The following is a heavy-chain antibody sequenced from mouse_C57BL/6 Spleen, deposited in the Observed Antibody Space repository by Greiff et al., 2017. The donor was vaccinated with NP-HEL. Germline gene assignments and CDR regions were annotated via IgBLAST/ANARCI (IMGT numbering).Heavy chain of an antibody. Sequence: VQLKESGGDLVKPGGSLKLSCAASGFTFSSYGMSWVRQTPDKRLEWVATISSGGSYTYYPDSVKGRFTISRDNAKNTLYLQMSSLKSEDTAMYYCARRIMTTVVVDYFDYWGQGTTLTVSS. CDR1: GFTFSSYG. CDR3: ARRIMTTVVVDYFDY. D-gene: IGHD1-1*01. V-gene: IGHV5-6*01. CDR2: ISSGGSYT. J-gene: IGHJ2*01.